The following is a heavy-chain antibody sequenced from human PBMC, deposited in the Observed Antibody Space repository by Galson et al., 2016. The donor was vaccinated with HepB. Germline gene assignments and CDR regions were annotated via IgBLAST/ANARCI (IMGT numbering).Heavy chain of an antibody. CDR1: GGTFSSYA. CDR2: IVPIFGTA. Sequence: SVKVSCKASGGTFSSYAISWVRQAPGQGLEWMGGIVPIFGTAKYAPKFQGRVTITADESTSTDYMELSSLRSEDTAVYFCARSKSGYSYGFVYWGQGSQVTVSS. J-gene: IGHJ4*02. V-gene: IGHV1-69*13. CDR3: ARSKSGYSYGFVY. D-gene: IGHD5-18*01.